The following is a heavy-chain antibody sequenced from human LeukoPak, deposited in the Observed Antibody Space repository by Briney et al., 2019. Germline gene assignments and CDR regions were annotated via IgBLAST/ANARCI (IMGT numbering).Heavy chain of an antibody. CDR2: ISSSSSYI. Sequence: GGSLRLSCAASGFTISRYSMNWVRQAPGKGLEWVSSISSSSSYIYYADSVKGRFTISRDNAKNSLYLQMNSLRAEDTAVYYCARTGRGVIHYFDYWGQGTLVTVSS. CDR1: GFTISRYS. J-gene: IGHJ4*02. CDR3: ARTGRGVIHYFDY. D-gene: IGHD3-10*01. V-gene: IGHV3-21*01.